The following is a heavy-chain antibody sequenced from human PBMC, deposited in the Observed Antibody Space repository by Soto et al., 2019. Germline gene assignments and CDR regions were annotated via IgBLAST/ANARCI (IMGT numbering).Heavy chain of an antibody. V-gene: IGHV3-21*06. CDR3: ARESEDLTSNFDY. CDR1: GFTYTRYS. CDR2: ISSTTNYI. Sequence: GGSLRLSCAASGFTYTRYSMNWVRQAPGKGLEWVSSISSTTNYIYYGDSMKGRFTISRDNAKNSLYLEMNSLRAEDTAVYHCARESEDLTSNFDYWGQGTLVTVSS. J-gene: IGHJ4*02.